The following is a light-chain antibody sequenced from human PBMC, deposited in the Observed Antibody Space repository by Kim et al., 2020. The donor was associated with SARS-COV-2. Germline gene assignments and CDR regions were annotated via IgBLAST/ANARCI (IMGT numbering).Light chain of an antibody. CDR2: WAS. Sequence: DIVMTQSPDSLAVSLGERATINCKSSQSVLYSSNNKNYLAWYQQKPGQPPKLLIYWASTRESGVPDRFSGSGSGTDITLTISSLQAEDVAVYYCQQYYSTWTFGQGTKVDIK. CDR1: QSVLYSSNNKNY. CDR3: QQYYSTWT. V-gene: IGKV4-1*01. J-gene: IGKJ1*01.